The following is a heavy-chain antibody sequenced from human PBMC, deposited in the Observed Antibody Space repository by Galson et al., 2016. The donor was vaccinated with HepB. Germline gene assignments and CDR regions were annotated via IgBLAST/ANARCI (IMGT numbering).Heavy chain of an antibody. CDR1: GFTFIGYW. CDR2: INSDRSNT. D-gene: IGHD2-2*01. Sequence: SLRLSCAASGFTFIGYWMHWVRQAPGKGLVWVSRINSDRSNTNYADSVKGRFTLSRDNSKNMLYLQMNNLRAEDTATYYCAKDRGSRGYCSSGACPNWFDPWGQGTLVIVSS. CDR3: AKDRGSRGYCSSGACPNWFDP. J-gene: IGHJ5*02. V-gene: IGHV3-74*01.